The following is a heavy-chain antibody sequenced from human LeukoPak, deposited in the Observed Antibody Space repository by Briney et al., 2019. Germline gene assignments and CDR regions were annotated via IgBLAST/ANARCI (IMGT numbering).Heavy chain of an antibody. D-gene: IGHD6-13*01. CDR1: GGSITSGNW. J-gene: IGHJ5*02. V-gene: IGHV4-4*02. CDR2: IYHSGST. CDR3: ARGVPAAGSIRFDP. Sequence: PSETLSLTCAVSGGSITSGNWWSWVRQPPGKGLEWIGEIYHSGSTNYNLSPKSRVTISVDKSKNQFSLILNSVTAADTAVYYCARGVPAAGSIRFDPWGQGTLVTVSS.